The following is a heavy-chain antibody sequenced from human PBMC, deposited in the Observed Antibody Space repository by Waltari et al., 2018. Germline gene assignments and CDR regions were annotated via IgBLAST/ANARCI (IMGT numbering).Heavy chain of an antibody. D-gene: IGHD1-26*01. CDR3: ARGPASGDPLGY. CDR1: GGSISNYY. V-gene: IGHV4-4*07. J-gene: IGHJ4*02. Sequence: QVQLQESGPGLVKPSETLSLTCTVSGGSISNYYWRWIRQPAGKGLEWIGRIYTSGSTDYNPSLKSRVTMSVDTSKNQLSLNLNSVTAADTAVYYCARGPASGDPLGYWGQGTLVTVSS. CDR2: IYTSGST.